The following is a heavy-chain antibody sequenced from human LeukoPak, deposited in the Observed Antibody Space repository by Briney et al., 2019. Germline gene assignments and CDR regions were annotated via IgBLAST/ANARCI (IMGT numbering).Heavy chain of an antibody. CDR3: AKDLYIVGATNWFDP. CDR2: LTDSGVYT. V-gene: IGHV3-23*01. J-gene: IGHJ5*02. D-gene: IGHD1-26*01. Sequence: GGSLRLSCAASGFTFSTYAMSWVRQAPGKGLEWVSTLTDSGVYTYYADSVKGRFTISRDNSKNTLYLQMNSLRAEDTAVYYCAKDLYIVGATNWFDPWGQGTLVTVSS. CDR1: GFTFSTYA.